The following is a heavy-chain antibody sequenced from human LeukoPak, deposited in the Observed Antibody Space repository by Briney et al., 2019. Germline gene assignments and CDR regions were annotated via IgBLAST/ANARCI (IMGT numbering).Heavy chain of an antibody. CDR1: GFTFSSNY. CDR3: ARARVAYYYYYMDV. V-gene: IGHV3-53*01. J-gene: IGHJ6*03. D-gene: IGHD2-15*01. CDR2: IYSGGST. Sequence: PGGSLRLSCAASGFTFSSNYMSWVRQAPGKGLEWVSVIYSGGSTYYADSVKGRFTISRDNSKNTLYLQMNSLRAEDTAVYYCARARVAYYYYYMDVWGKGTTVTISS.